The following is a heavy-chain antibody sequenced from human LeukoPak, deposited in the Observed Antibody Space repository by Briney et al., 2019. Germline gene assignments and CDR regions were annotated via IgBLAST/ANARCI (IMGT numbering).Heavy chain of an antibody. Sequence: SETLSLTCTVSGGSISTYYWSWIRQPPGKRLEWIAYVYHSGTTNYNPSFNSRVTISVDSSKNRFSLNLRSVTQADTAVYYCARGSPSGYSYGFDSWGQGTLVRVS. CDR2: VYHSGTT. D-gene: IGHD5-18*01. CDR3: ARGSPSGYSYGFDS. CDR1: GGSISTYY. V-gene: IGHV4-59*01. J-gene: IGHJ5*01.